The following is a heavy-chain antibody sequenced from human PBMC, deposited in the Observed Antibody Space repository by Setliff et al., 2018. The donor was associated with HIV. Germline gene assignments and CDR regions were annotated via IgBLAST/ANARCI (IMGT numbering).Heavy chain of an antibody. V-gene: IGHV1-69-2*01. J-gene: IGHJ4*02. CDR3: AAVGGKTNPVDY. CDR1: GYTFTDYY. CDR2: VDPEDGET. Sequence: ASVKVSCKASGYTFTDYYMHWVQQAPGKGLEWMGRVDPEDGETIYAEKFQGRVTITADTSTDTAYMELSSLRSEDTAVYYCAAVGGKTNPVDYWGQGTLVTVSS. D-gene: IGHD1-26*01.